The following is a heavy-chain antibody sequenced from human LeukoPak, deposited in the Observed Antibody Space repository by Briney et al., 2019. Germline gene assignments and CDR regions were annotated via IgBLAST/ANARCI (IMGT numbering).Heavy chain of an antibody. CDR3: ATAVLMVYAMEG. CDR2: IEPDGSQQ. Sequence: GGSLRLSCSASGFSFSRDYMSWVRQAPGKGLECVAKIEPDGSQQYYVDSVRGRFTISRDNSKNSLYLHLNFLRAEDTAVYYCATAVLMVYAMEGWGQGTLVTVSS. J-gene: IGHJ4*02. V-gene: IGHV3-7*01. D-gene: IGHD2-8*01. CDR1: GFSFSRDY.